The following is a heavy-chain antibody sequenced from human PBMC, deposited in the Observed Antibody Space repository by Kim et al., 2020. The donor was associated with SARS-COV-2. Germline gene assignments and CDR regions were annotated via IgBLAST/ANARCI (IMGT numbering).Heavy chain of an antibody. CDR1: GFTFSDHY. D-gene: IGHD2-15*01. CDR2: TRNKANSYTT. Sequence: GGSLRLSCAASGFTFSDHYMDWVRQAPGKGLEWVGRTRNKANSYTTEYAASVKGRFTISRDDSKNSLYLQMNSLKTEYTAVYYCATYYCSGGSCFDYWGQGTLVTVPS. CDR3: ATYYCSGGSCFDY. J-gene: IGHJ4*02. V-gene: IGHV3-72*01.